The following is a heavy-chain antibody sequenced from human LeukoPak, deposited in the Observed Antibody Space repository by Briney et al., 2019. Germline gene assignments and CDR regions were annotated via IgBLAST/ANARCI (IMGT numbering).Heavy chain of an antibody. V-gene: IGHV1-8*02. CDR1: GYTFTGYY. Sequence: EASVKVSCKASGYTFTGYYMHWVRQAPGQGLEWMGWINPNSGNTGYAQKFQGRVTMTRNTSISTAYMELSSLRSEDTAVYYCARGPFGYSSSWRKYYFDYWGQGTLVTVSS. D-gene: IGHD6-13*01. J-gene: IGHJ4*02. CDR2: INPNSGNT. CDR3: ARGPFGYSSSWRKYYFDY.